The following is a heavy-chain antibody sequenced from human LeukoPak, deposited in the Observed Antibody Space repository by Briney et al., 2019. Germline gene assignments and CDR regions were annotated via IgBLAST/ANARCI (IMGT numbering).Heavy chain of an antibody. CDR3: AATWIQLDYSIYIFDI. D-gene: IGHD5-18*01. J-gene: IGHJ3*02. V-gene: IGHV6-1*01. CDR1: GDSVSSNSAA. Sequence: SQTLSLTCAISGDSVSSNSAAWNWIRQSPSRGLEWLGRTYYRSKWYNDYAVSVKSRITINPDTSKNQFSLQLNSVTPEDTAVYYCAATWIQLDYSIYIFDIWGQGTMVTVSS. CDR2: TYYRSKWYN.